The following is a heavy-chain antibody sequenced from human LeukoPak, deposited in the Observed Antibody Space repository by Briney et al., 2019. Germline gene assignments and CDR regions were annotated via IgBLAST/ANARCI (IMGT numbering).Heavy chain of an antibody. V-gene: IGHV4-4*07. Sequence: SQTLSLTCTVSGGSISSYYWSWIRQPAGKGLEWIGRIYTSGSTNYNPSLKSRVTMSVDTSKNQFSLKLTSVTAADTAVYYCARASWAYSPFDSWGQGTLVTVSS. CDR1: GGSISSYY. J-gene: IGHJ4*02. CDR3: ARASWAYSPFDS. D-gene: IGHD2-21*01. CDR2: IYTSGST.